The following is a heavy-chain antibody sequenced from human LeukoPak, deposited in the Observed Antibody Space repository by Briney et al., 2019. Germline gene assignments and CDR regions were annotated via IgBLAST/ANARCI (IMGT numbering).Heavy chain of an antibody. CDR1: AGSISSGGYY. CDR3: ARARSWYYDSSGYYYRQHFDY. D-gene: IGHD3-22*01. V-gene: IGHV4-61*02. CDR2: IYTSGST. J-gene: IGHJ4*02. Sequence: SQTLSLTCTVSAGSISSGGYYWSWIWQPAGKGLEWIGRIYTSGSTNYNPSLKSRVTLSVDTSKNQFSLKLSSVTAADTAVYYCARARSWYYDSSGYYYRQHFDYWGQGTLVTVSS.